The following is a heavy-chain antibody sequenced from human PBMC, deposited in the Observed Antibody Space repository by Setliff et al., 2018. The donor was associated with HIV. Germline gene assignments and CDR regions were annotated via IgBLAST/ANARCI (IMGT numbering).Heavy chain of an antibody. CDR1: GYTFIDHY. CDR3: VRGHCNSDKCWYTWFDP. D-gene: IGHD2-2*01. Sequence: ASVKVSCKASGYTFIDHYIHWVRRAPGQGLEWMGCISPNSGGIKYAQKFQDRVAMTRDMSSSTAYLDLSSLRPDDTAVYYCVRGHCNSDKCWYTWFDPWGQGTLVTVSS. V-gene: IGHV1-2*02. J-gene: IGHJ5*02. CDR2: ISPNSGGI.